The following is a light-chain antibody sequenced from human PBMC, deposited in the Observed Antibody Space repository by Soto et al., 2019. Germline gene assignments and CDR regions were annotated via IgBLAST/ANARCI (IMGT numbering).Light chain of an antibody. CDR1: QYISNY. CDR3: QQGNSLPLT. Sequence: DIHMSQSPSSVSASVGDTVTITCRASQYISNYLDWYQQKPGKAPKLLIFAASTVSSGVPSRFSGAGSGTDFTLTISSLQPEDFATYYCQQGNSLPLTFGGGTKVDIK. CDR2: AAS. V-gene: IGKV1-12*01. J-gene: IGKJ4*01.